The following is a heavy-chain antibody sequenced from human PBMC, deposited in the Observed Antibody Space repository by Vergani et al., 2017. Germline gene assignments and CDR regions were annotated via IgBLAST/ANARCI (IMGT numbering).Heavy chain of an antibody. J-gene: IGHJ4*02. D-gene: IGHD6-19*01. CDR3: AKGYSSGWYGGACDY. CDR2: ISGSGDSR. CDR1: GFTFSSYA. V-gene: IGHV3-23*01. Sequence: EVQLLESGGALVQPGGSLRLSCVASGFTFSSYAITWVRQAPGKGLEWVSAISGSGDSRYYADSVQGRFTISRVNSKNTLYLQMNNLRAEDTALYYCAKGYSSGWYGGACDYWGQGTLVTVSS.